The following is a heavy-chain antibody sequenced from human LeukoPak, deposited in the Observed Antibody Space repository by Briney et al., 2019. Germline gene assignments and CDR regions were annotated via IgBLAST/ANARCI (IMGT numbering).Heavy chain of an antibody. CDR3: ARALGGYSSSWAFDY. D-gene: IGHD6-13*01. J-gene: IGHJ4*02. CDR1: ELTVSSNC. Sequence: GGSLRLSCAASELTVSSNCMTWVRQAPGKGLEWVSFIYSDSSTYYADSVRGRFTISRDNSKNTLYLQMNSLRAEDTAVYYCARALGGYSSSWAFDYWGQGTLVTVSS. CDR2: IYSDSST. V-gene: IGHV3-53*01.